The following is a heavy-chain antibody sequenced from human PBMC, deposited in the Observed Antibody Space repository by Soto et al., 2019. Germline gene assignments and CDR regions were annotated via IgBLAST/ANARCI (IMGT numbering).Heavy chain of an antibody. CDR2: IWYDGRNK. CDR3: ARRYRRYCSGGSGPPGDAFDN. CDR1: GFTFSSYG. D-gene: IGHD2-15*01. V-gene: IGHV3-33*01. J-gene: IGHJ3*02. Sequence: QVQLVESGGGVVQPGRSLRLSCAASGFTFSSYGMHWVRQAPGKGLEWVAVIWYDGRNKYYADSVKGRFTISRDNSKNPLYLQMNRLRAEDTAVYYCARRYRRYCSGGSGPPGDAFDNWGQGTMVSVSS.